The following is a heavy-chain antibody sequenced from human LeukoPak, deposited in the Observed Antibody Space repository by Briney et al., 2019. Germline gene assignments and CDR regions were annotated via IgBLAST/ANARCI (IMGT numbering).Heavy chain of an antibody. J-gene: IGHJ3*02. CDR2: ITSSSGTI. CDR3: ARDLAYGYLTDVFDI. D-gene: IGHD5-12*01. Sequence: GGSLRLSCAASGFTFSTYTMNWVRQAPGKGLEWVSFITSSSGTIYYADSVKGRFTISRDNAKNSLYLQMNSLRAEDTAVYYCARDLAYGYLTDVFDIWGQGTMVTVSS. CDR1: GFTFSTYT. V-gene: IGHV3-48*01.